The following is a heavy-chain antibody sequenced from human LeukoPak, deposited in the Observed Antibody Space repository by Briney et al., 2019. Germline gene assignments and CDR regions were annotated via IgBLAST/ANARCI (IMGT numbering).Heavy chain of an antibody. Sequence: GGSLRLSCAASGFTFSSYSMNWVRQAPGKGLEWVSSISSSSTYIYYADSVKGRFTISRDRAKNSLYLQMNSLRAEDTAVYYCARDLTTVTTAVFAYWGQGALVTVSS. CDR2: ISSSSTYI. V-gene: IGHV3-21*06. D-gene: IGHD4-11*01. CDR3: ARDLTTVTTAVFAY. CDR1: GFTFSSYS. J-gene: IGHJ4*02.